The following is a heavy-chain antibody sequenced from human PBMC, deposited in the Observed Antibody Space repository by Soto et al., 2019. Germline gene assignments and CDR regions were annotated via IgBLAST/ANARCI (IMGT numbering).Heavy chain of an antibody. D-gene: IGHD3-3*01. CDR3: AREGEYYDFWSGRGMFDY. CDR1: GYTFTGYY. J-gene: IGHJ4*02. Sequence: ASVKVSCKASGYTFTGYYMHWVRQAPGQGLEWMGWINPNSGGTNYAQKFQGWVTMTRDTSISTAYMELSRLRSDDTAVYYCAREGEYYDFWSGRGMFDYWGQGTLVTVSS. CDR2: INPNSGGT. V-gene: IGHV1-2*04.